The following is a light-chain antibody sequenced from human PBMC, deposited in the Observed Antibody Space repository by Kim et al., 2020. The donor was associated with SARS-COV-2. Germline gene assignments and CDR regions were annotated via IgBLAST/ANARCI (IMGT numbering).Light chain of an antibody. J-gene: IGLJ3*02. CDR2: RDS. CDR1: NIGSKN. V-gene: IGLV3-9*01. Sequence: VALGQTARITCGGNNIGSKNVHWYQQKPVQAPVLVIYRDSNRPSGIPERFSGSNSGNTATLTISRAQAGDEADYYCQVWDSSTAWVFGGGTQLTVL. CDR3: QVWDSSTAWV.